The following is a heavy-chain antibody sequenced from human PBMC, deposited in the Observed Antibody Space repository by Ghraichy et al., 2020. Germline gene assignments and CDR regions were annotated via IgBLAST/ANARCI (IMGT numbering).Heavy chain of an antibody. CDR2: INPNSGGT. D-gene: IGHD3-22*01. CDR1: GYTFTGYY. Sequence: ASVKVSCKASGYTFTGYYMHWVRQAPGQGLEWMGWINPNSGGTNYAQKFQGRVTMTRDTSISTAYMELSRLRSDDTAVYYCAREDAGYDSSGYYYYYYGMDVWGQGTTVTVSS. V-gene: IGHV1-2*02. CDR3: AREDAGYDSSGYYYYYYGMDV. J-gene: IGHJ6*02.